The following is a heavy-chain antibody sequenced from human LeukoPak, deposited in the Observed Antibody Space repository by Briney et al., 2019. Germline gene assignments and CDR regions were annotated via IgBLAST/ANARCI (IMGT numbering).Heavy chain of an antibody. Sequence: PGGSLRLSCAASGFTVSTNYMSWVRQAPGKGLEWVSIIYTSGSTYYADSVKGRFTISRDNSKNTLYLQVNSLRAEDTAMYYCARLLSTMVRGVITNWFDPWGQGTLVTVSS. V-gene: IGHV3-53*01. CDR1: GFTVSTNY. D-gene: IGHD3-10*01. CDR2: IYTSGST. J-gene: IGHJ5*02. CDR3: ARLLSTMVRGVITNWFDP.